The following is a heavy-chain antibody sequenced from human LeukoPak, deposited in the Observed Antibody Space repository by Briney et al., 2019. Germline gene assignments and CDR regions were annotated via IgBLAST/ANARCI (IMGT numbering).Heavy chain of an antibody. CDR3: ARYIVVVPAQDAFDI. Sequence: SETLSLTCTVSGGSISSGDYYWSWIRQPPGKGLEWIGYIYYSGSTYYNPSLKSRVTISVDTSKNQFSLKLSSVTAADTAVYCCARYIVVVPAQDAFDIWGQGTMVTVSS. D-gene: IGHD2-2*01. J-gene: IGHJ3*02. CDR1: GGSISSGDYY. CDR2: IYYSGST. V-gene: IGHV4-30-4*01.